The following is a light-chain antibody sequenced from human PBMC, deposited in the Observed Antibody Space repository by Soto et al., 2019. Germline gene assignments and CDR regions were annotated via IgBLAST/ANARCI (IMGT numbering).Light chain of an antibody. J-gene: IGLJ1*01. V-gene: IGLV2-8*01. CDR3: SSYAGSNNLGV. Sequence: QSVLTQPPFASGSPGQSVTISCTGSNVGEYDYVSWYQQHPGKAPKLMIYEVSKRPSGVPDRFSGSKSGNTASLTVSGLQAEDEADYYCSSYAGSNNLGVFGTGTKVTVL. CDR2: EVS. CDR1: NVGEYDY.